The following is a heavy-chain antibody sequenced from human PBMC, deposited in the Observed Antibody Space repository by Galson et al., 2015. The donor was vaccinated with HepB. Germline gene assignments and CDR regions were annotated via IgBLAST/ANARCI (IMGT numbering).Heavy chain of an antibody. Sequence: SVKVSCKASGGTFSDNYIHWVRQAPGQGLEWMGRINPNSGGRDIAPKFQGRVTMTRDTSIITAYMDLSRLRSDDTAVYYCARDKGEAALDYWGQGTLVTVSS. CDR2: INPNSGGR. D-gene: IGHD3-16*01. CDR3: ARDKGEAALDY. J-gene: IGHJ4*02. V-gene: IGHV1-2*06. CDR1: GGTFSDNY.